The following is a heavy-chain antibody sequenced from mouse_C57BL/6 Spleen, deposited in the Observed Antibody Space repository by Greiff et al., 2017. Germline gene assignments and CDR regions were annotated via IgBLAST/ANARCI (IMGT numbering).Heavy chain of an antibody. J-gene: IGHJ4*01. V-gene: IGHV1-15*01. CDR1: GYTFTDYE. CDR3: TRSGRAMGYAMDY. Sequence: QVQLQQSGAELVRPGASVTLSCKASGYTFTDYEMHWVKQTPVHGLEWIGAIDPETGGTAYNQKFKGKAILTADKSSSTAYMELRSLTSEDSAVYYCTRSGRAMGYAMDYWGQGTSVTVSS. D-gene: IGHD1-1*02. CDR2: IDPETGGT.